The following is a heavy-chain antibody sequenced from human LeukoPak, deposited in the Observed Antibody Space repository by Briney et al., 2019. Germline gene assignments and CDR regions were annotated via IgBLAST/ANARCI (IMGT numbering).Heavy chain of an antibody. Sequence: PGGSLRLSCAASGFIFDDYAMHWVRQAPGKGLEWVSGISWKSGSIDYADSVKGRFTISRDNSKNTLYLQMNSLRAEDTAVYYCAKEMATIRVLDYWGQGTLVTVSS. J-gene: IGHJ4*02. V-gene: IGHV3-9*01. CDR1: GFIFDDYA. D-gene: IGHD5-24*01. CDR3: AKEMATIRVLDY. CDR2: ISWKSGSI.